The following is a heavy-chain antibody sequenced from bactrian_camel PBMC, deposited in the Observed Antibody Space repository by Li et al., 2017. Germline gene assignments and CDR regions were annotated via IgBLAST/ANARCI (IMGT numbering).Heavy chain of an antibody. CDR2: ITRDNT. CDR1: GFPFINYY. D-gene: IGHD5*01. Sequence: HVQLVESGGGLVQPGGSLRLSCAASGFPFINYYMTWVRQAPGKGLEWVSRITRDNTFYADSVKGRFAISRDNAKDTVYLRMDSLQFEDTALYYCAALIPPYGLGIGAYKYWGQGTQVTVS. CDR3: AALIPPYGLGIGAYKY. J-gene: IGHJ4*01. V-gene: IGHV3-2*01.